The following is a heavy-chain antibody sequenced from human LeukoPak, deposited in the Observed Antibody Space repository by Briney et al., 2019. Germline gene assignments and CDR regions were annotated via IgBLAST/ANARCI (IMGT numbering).Heavy chain of an antibody. V-gene: IGHV4-59*01. J-gene: IGHJ4*02. Sequence: SETLSLTCTVSGGSISSYYWSWIRQPPGKGLEWIGYIYYSGSTNYKPSLKSRVTISVDTSKNQFSLKLSSVTAADTAVYYCARDDSTAFDYWGQGTLVTVSS. CDR1: GGSISSYY. D-gene: IGHD3-22*01. CDR3: ARDDSTAFDY. CDR2: IYYSGST.